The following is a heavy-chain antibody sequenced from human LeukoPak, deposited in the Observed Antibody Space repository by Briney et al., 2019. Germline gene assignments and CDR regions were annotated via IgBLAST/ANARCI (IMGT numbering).Heavy chain of an antibody. V-gene: IGHV3-53*01. CDR3: ATFSYAGNAGGSVGY. CDR1: GFTVSSNY. CDR2: FYSGGYT. Sequence: GGSLRLSCAASGFTVSSNYMTWVRQAPGKGLEWVSVFYSGGYTYYADSVKGRFTISRDTSKNTVYLQMNSLRTDDTAVYYCATFSYAGNAGGSVGYWGQGTLVTVSS. J-gene: IGHJ4*02. D-gene: IGHD4-23*01.